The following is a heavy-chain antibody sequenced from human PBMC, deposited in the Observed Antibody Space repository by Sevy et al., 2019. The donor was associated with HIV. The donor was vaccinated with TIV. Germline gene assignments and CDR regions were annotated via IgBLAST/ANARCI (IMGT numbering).Heavy chain of an antibody. CDR2: ISYDGSNK. J-gene: IGHJ6*02. V-gene: IGHV3-30*04. D-gene: IGHD2-15*01. CDR1: GFTFSTYA. Sequence: GGSLRLSCAASGFTFSTYAMHWVRQAPGKGLEWVAVISYDGSNKYYADSVKGRFTISRDNSKNTLYLQMNRLRAEDTAVYYCARDGGSGGRSHYYYYYGMDVWGQGTTVTVSS. CDR3: ARDGGSGGRSHYYYYYGMDV.